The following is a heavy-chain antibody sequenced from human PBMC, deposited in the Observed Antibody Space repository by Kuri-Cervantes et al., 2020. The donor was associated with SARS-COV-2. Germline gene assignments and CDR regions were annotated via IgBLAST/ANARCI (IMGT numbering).Heavy chain of an antibody. CDR2: ISYDGSNK. Sequence: GESLKISCAASGFTANSNYMIWVRQAPGKGLEWVAVISYDGSNKYYADSVKGRFTISRDNSKNTLYLQMNSLRAEDTAVYYCARAFGVTTIVYFDYWGQGTLVTVSS. V-gene: IGHV3-30-3*01. CDR3: ARAFGVTTIVYFDY. CDR1: GFTANSNY. D-gene: IGHD4-11*01. J-gene: IGHJ4*02.